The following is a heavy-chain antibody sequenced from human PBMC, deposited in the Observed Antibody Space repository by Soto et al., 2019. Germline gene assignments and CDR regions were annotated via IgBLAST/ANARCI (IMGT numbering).Heavy chain of an antibody. V-gene: IGHV1-3*01. CDR2: IDAGNGNT. CDR3: ARELNTDSSAYYSFAY. Sequence: ASVKVSCKASGYIFTRYAMHWVRQAPGQRLEWMGWIDAGNGNTRYSPNLQGRVTITRDKSTTTTYMELRSLRSDDTAVYYCARELNTDSSAYYSFAYWGQGTLVTVSS. D-gene: IGHD3-22*01. CDR1: GYIFTRYA. J-gene: IGHJ4*02.